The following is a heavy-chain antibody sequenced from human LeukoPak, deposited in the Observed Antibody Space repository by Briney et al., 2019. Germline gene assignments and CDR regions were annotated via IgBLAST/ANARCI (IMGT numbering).Heavy chain of an antibody. D-gene: IGHD5-24*01. CDR1: GFTFSSYA. V-gene: IGHV3-30*18. CDR2: ISYDGSNK. CDR3: AKDDHGYRGAFDI. J-gene: IGHJ3*02. Sequence: GGSLRLSCAASGFTFSSYAMHWVRQAPGKGLEWVAVISYDGSNKYYADSVKGRFTISRDNSKNTLYLQMNSLRAEDTAVYYCAKDDHGYRGAFDIWGQGTMVTVSS.